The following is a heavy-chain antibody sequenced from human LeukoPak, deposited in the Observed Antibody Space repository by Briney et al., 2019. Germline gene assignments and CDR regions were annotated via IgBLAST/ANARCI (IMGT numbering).Heavy chain of an antibody. Sequence: SETLSLTCAVYSGSFSGYYWSWIRQPPGKGLEWIGEINHSGSTNYNPSLKSRVTISVDTSKNQFSLKLSSVTAADTAVYYCARSWELRSTFDYWGQGTLVTVSS. J-gene: IGHJ4*02. CDR3: ARSWELRSTFDY. CDR1: SGSFSGYY. V-gene: IGHV4-34*01. CDR2: INHSGST. D-gene: IGHD1-26*01.